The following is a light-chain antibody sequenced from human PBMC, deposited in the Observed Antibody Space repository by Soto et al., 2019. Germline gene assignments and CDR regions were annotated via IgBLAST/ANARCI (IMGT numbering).Light chain of an antibody. CDR2: EVG. V-gene: IGLV2-8*01. J-gene: IGLJ1*01. CDR1: SSDVGGYNY. Sequence: QSVVSQARSACGSPGQSVTIYCTGTSSDVGGYNYVSWYQQHPGKAPKLMIYEVGKRPSGVPDRFSGSKSGNTASLTVSGLQAEDEADYYCSSYAVSNRRFGTGTKATVL. CDR3: SSYAVSNRR.